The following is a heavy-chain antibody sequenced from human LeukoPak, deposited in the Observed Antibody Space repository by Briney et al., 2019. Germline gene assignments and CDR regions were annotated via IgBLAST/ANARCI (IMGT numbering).Heavy chain of an antibody. Sequence: PGGSLRLSCAGSGFIFTNYWMTWVRQPPGKGLEWIGEINHSGSTNYNPSLKSRVTISVDTSKNQFSLKLSSVTAADTAVYYCARGRGTYYYGSGGHDYWGQGTLVTVSS. J-gene: IGHJ4*02. D-gene: IGHD3-10*01. CDR3: ARGRGTYYYGSGGHDY. CDR2: INHSGST. V-gene: IGHV4-34*01. CDR1: GFIFTNYW.